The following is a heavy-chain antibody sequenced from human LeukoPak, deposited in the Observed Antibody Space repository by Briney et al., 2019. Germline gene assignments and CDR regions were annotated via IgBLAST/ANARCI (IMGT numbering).Heavy chain of an antibody. Sequence: PGGSLRLSCAASGFTFDDYGMSWVRQAPGKGLEWVSGINWNGGSTGYADSVRGRFTISRDNAKNSLYLQMNSLRAEDTALYYRARGGQLEPLDYWGQGTLVTVSS. V-gene: IGHV3-20*04. CDR2: INWNGGST. CDR1: GFTFDDYG. D-gene: IGHD1-1*01. CDR3: ARGGQLEPLDY. J-gene: IGHJ4*02.